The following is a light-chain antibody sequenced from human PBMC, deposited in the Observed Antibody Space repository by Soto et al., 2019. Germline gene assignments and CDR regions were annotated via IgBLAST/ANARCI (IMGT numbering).Light chain of an antibody. CDR3: CAYSTSGTHV. J-gene: IGLJ1*01. CDR2: DVN. CDR1: SSDVGSYDY. Sequence: QSALTQPASVSGSPGQSITFSCTGTSSDVGSYDYVSWHQQHPGKAPKLIIYDVNNRPSGVPSRFSGSKSGNTASLTISGLQTEDEADDYCCAYSTSGTHVFGTGTKLTVL. V-gene: IGLV2-14*03.